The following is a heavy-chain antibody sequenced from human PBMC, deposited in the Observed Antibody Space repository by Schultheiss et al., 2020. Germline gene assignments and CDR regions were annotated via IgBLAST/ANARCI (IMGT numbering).Heavy chain of an antibody. V-gene: IGHV1-18*01. CDR2: ISAYNGNT. D-gene: IGHD3-10*01. Sequence: ASVKVSCKASGYTFTSYGISWVRQAPGQGLEWMGWISAYNGNTNYAQKLQGRVTMTTDTSTSTAYMELRSLRSDDTAVYYCAKTMVRGVGPKIYYGMDVWGQGTTVTVSS. CDR1: GYTFTSYG. CDR3: AKTMVRGVGPKIYYGMDV. J-gene: IGHJ6*02.